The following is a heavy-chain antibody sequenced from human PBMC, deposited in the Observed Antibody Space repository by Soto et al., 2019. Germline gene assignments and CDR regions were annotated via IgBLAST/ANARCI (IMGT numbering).Heavy chain of an antibody. Sequence: LRLSCAASGFAFVYYAMSWVRQAPGKGLEWVSSISGSGGSTYYAESVKGRFTISRDTSKNTLYLQMNGLGAEDTAIYYCAREPAPWDNYYGMDVWGQGTPVTVSS. V-gene: IGHV3-23*01. CDR1: GFAFVYYA. D-gene: IGHD1-26*01. CDR3: AREPAPWDNYYGMDV. CDR2: ISGSGGST. J-gene: IGHJ6*02.